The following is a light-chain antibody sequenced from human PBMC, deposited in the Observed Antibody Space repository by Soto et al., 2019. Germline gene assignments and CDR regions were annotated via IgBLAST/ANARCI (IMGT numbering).Light chain of an antibody. CDR3: QQRSSWPAT. V-gene: IGKV3-11*01. J-gene: IGKJ5*01. Sequence: EIVLTQSPATLSLSLGDRATLSCRASQSVSSYLAWFQQKPGQAPRLLIYDASNRATGVPARFSGSGSGTDFTLTISSLEPEEFAAYYCQQRSSWPATFGQGTRLEIK. CDR1: QSVSSY. CDR2: DAS.